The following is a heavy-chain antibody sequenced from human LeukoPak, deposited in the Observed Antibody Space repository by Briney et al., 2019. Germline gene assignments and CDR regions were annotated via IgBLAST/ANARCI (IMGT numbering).Heavy chain of an antibody. CDR2: IYTSGST. D-gene: IGHD3-22*01. Sequence: SETLSITCTVSGGSISSGSDYWSWIRQPAGKGLEWIGRIYTSGSTNYNPSLKSRVTISVDTSKNQFSLKLSSVTAADMAVYYCAREAYYYDSSGYYPIDYWGQGTLVTVSS. J-gene: IGHJ4*02. CDR3: AREAYYYDSSGYYPIDY. CDR1: GGSISSGSDY. V-gene: IGHV4-61*02.